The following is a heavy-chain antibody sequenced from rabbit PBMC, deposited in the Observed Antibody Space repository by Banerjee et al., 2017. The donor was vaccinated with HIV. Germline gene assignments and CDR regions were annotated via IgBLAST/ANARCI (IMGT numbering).Heavy chain of an antibody. CDR3: AREAWTSGSGNYLDL. J-gene: IGHJ4*01. CDR2: IDNEDGNI. V-gene: IGHV1S40*01. D-gene: IGHD1-1*01. CDR1: GFSFSSDYC. Sequence: QSLEESGGVLVKPGASLTLTCTASGFSFSSDYCMCWVRQAPGKGLEWIACIDNEDGNIYYANWAKGRFTISKTSSTTVTLQMTRLTAADTATYFCAREAWTSGSGNYLDLWGPGTLVTVS.